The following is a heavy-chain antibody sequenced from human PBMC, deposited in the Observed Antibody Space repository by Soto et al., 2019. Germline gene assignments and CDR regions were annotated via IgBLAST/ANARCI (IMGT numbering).Heavy chain of an antibody. D-gene: IGHD3-10*01. Sequence: QVQLQQWGAGLLKPSETLSLTCAVYGGSFSGYQWSWIRQTPGKGLEWIGEINDSDNINYNPSLKSRVTILLDTPKKQISLKLSSVTAADSAVYHCARGLILWFGELSRRGGYYYYMDVWGKGNTVTVSS. J-gene: IGHJ6*03. CDR1: GGSFSGYQ. CDR2: INDSDNI. CDR3: ARGLILWFGELSRRGGYYYYMDV. V-gene: IGHV4-34*01.